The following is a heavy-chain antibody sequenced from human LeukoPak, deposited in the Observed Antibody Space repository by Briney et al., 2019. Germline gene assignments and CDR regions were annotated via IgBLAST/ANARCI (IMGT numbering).Heavy chain of an antibody. Sequence: GGPLRLSCAASGFTFSSYWMSWVRQAPGKGLEWVANIKQDGSEKYYVDSVKGRFTISRDNAKNSLYLQMNSLRAEDMALYYCAKDMGFSGWYGIDYWGQGTLVTVSS. D-gene: IGHD6-19*01. V-gene: IGHV3-7*03. CDR3: AKDMGFSGWYGIDY. CDR1: GFTFSSYW. CDR2: IKQDGSEK. J-gene: IGHJ4*02.